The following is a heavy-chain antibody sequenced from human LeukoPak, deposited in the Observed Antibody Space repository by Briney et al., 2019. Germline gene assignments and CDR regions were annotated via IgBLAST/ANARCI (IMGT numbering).Heavy chain of an antibody. CDR2: INHSGST. V-gene: IGHV4-34*01. D-gene: IGHD3-10*01. CDR3: ARGLVYYYGSGSYYPY. Sequence: SETLSLTCAVYGGSFSGYYWSWIRQPPGKGLEWSGEINHSGSTNYNPSLKSRVTISVDTSKNQFSLKLSSVTAADTAVYYCARGLVYYYGSGSYYPYWGQGTLVTVSS. CDR1: GGSFSGYY. J-gene: IGHJ4*02.